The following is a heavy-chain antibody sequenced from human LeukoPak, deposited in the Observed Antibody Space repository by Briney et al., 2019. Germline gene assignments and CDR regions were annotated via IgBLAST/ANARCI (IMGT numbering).Heavy chain of an antibody. CDR3: ARARSSGRYRDY. D-gene: IGHD6-19*01. J-gene: IGHJ4*02. CDR1: GFTFSSYS. CDR2: ISSSSYI. V-gene: IGHV3-21*01. Sequence: GGSLRLSCAASGFTFSSYSMNWVRQAPGKGLEWVSSISSSSYIYYADSVKGRFTISRDNAENPLYLQMNSLRAEDTAVYYCARARSSGRYRDYWGQGTLVTVSS.